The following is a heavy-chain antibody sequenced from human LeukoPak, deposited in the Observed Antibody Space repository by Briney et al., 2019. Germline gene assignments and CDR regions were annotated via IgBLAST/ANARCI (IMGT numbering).Heavy chain of an antibody. CDR1: GGSISSYY. J-gene: IGHJ4*02. Sequence: SETLSLTCTVSGGSISSYYWSWIRQPPGKGLEWLGYIYYSGSTNYNPSLKSRVTISVDTSKNQFSLKLSSVTAADTAVYYCAREDGSGSYFDYWGQGTLVTVSS. CDR3: AREDGSGSYFDY. D-gene: IGHD3-10*01. V-gene: IGHV4-59*12. CDR2: IYYSGST.